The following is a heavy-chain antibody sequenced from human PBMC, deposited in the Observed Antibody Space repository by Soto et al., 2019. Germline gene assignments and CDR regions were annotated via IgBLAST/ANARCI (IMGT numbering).Heavy chain of an antibody. Sequence: ASVKVSCKVSGYTLTELSMHWVRQAPGKGLEWMGGFDPEDGEAIYAQKFQGRVTMTEDTSTDTAYMELSSLRSEDTAVYYCATLSVYDFWSGYSPGAFDIWGQGTMVTVSS. CDR2: FDPEDGEA. CDR1: GYTLTELS. CDR3: ATLSVYDFWSGYSPGAFDI. V-gene: IGHV1-24*01. J-gene: IGHJ3*02. D-gene: IGHD3-3*01.